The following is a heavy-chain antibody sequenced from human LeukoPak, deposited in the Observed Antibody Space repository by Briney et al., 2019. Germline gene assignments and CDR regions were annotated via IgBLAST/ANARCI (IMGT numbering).Heavy chain of an antibody. Sequence: ASVKVSCKASGYTFTDYYMHWVRQAPGKGLEYMGWINSNSGDTNYVQKFQGRVTMTRDTSSSTVYMDLRSLSSDDTAVYYCAREGLVCSTTSCHYFDSWGQGALVTVSS. V-gene: IGHV1-2*02. CDR1: GYTFTDYY. CDR2: INSNSGDT. D-gene: IGHD2-2*01. CDR3: AREGLVCSTTSCHYFDS. J-gene: IGHJ4*02.